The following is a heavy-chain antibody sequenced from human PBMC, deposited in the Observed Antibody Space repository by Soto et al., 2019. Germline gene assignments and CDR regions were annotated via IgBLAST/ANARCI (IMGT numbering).Heavy chain of an antibody. CDR2: IIPIFGTA. V-gene: IGHV1-69*01. CDR3: ATDTGPGQTYYYDSSGYYFDY. CDR1: GGTFSSYD. J-gene: IGHJ4*02. Sequence: QVQLVQSGAEVKKPGSSVKVSCKASGGTFSSYDISWVRQAPGQGLEWMGGIIPIFGTANYAQKFQGRVTITADETTSTAYMELSSLRSEDTAVYYCATDTGPGQTYYYDSSGYYFDYWGQGTLVTVSS. D-gene: IGHD3-22*01.